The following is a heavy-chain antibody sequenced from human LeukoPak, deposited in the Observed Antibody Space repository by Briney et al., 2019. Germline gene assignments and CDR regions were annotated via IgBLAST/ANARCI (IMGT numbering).Heavy chain of an antibody. CDR1: GYRFTSYW. CDR2: IYPGDSDT. Sequence: GAPLKISCKGSGYRFTSYWIGWVRQIPGKGLEWMGIIYPGDSDTRYSPSFQGQVTISADKSISTAYLQWSSLKASDTAMYYCARPPDYYDSSGPYYFDYWGQGTLVTVSS. D-gene: IGHD3-22*01. J-gene: IGHJ4*02. CDR3: ARPPDYYDSSGPYYFDY. V-gene: IGHV5-51*01.